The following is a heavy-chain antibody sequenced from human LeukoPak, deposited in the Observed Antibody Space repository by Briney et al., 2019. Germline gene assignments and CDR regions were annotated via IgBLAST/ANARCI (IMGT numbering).Heavy chain of an antibody. V-gene: IGHV3-7*01. CDR3: GSTNSFSY. J-gene: IGHJ4*02. Sequence: GESLRLSCAASEFAFSNYWMNWARQAPGKGLEWVANIKQDGSETNYVDSVKSRFTISRDNAKNSLYLQMNSLRAEDTALYYCGSTNSFSYWGRGTLVTVSS. CDR1: EFAFSNYW. D-gene: IGHD2-15*01. CDR2: IKQDGSET.